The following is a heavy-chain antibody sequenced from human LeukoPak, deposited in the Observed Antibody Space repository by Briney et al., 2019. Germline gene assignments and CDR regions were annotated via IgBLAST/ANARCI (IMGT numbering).Heavy chain of an antibody. CDR3: ARAWYYDSSGYYN. D-gene: IGHD3-22*01. Sequence: ASVKVSCRASGYTFTSYGISWVRQAPGQGLGWMGWISVYNGNTNYAQKLQGRVTMTTDTSTSTAYMELRSLRSDDTAVYYCARAWYYDSSGYYNWGQGTLVTVSS. CDR1: GYTFTSYG. CDR2: ISVYNGNT. J-gene: IGHJ4*02. V-gene: IGHV1-18*01.